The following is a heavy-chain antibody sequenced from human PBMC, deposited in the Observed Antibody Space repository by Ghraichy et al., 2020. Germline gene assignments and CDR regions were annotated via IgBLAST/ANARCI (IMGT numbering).Heavy chain of an antibody. CDR2: IYYSGSI. J-gene: IGHJ2*01. V-gene: IGHV4-39*01. CDR1: GGSISSSSYY. CDR3: ARRRYYDILTGTKDHWYFDL. Sequence: SETLSLTCTVSGGSISSSSYYWGWIRQPPGKGLEWIGSIYYSGSIYYNPSLKSRVTISVDTSKNQFSLKLSSVTAADTAVYYCARRRYYDILTGTKDHWYFDLWGRGTLVTVSS. D-gene: IGHD3-9*01.